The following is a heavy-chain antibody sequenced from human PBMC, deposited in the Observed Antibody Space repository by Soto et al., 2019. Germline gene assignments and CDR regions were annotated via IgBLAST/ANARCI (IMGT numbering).Heavy chain of an antibody. Sequence: QVQLVQSGAEVKKPGSSVKVSCKASGGTISNYAIHWVRQAPGQGLEWMGGIIPMSATTNYAGRFQGRVTMTADESTNTFDREWSSLGYDDTAVFYCTTDKGGRRGDSGFDAFDYWGEGTLVTVSS. V-gene: IGHV1-69*19. CDR1: GGTISNYA. CDR2: IIPMSATT. D-gene: IGHD5-12*01. CDR3: TTDKGGRRGDSGFDAFDY. J-gene: IGHJ4*02.